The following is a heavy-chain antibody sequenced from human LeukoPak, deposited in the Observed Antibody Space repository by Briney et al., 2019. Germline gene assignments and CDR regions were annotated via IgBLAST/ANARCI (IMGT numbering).Heavy chain of an antibody. J-gene: IGHJ3*02. CDR1: GYSFTAFY. CDR2: IHPRRGGT. CDR3: ARYFYDSSGSSSDAYDI. D-gene: IGHD3-22*01. Sequence: GASVKVSCKTSGYSFTAFYIHWVRQAPGQGLEWMGWIHPRRGGTNYAQRFQGRVTMTRDTSISTAYMELSRLRSDDSAVYYCARYFYDSSGSSSDAYDIWGQGTMVTVSS. V-gene: IGHV1-2*02.